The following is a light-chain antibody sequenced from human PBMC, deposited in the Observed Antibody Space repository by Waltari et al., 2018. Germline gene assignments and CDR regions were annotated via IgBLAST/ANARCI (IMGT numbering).Light chain of an antibody. CDR1: NIGNKN. J-gene: IGLJ3*02. Sequence: SYELTQPPSVSVALGQTATIPCGGNNIGNKNVHWYQQKAGQAPVLVIYRDSNRPSGIPERFSGSNSRNAATLTISRVQADDAADYYCQVWDSSWVFGGGSKLTVL. CDR2: RDS. V-gene: IGLV3-9*01. CDR3: QVWDSSWV.